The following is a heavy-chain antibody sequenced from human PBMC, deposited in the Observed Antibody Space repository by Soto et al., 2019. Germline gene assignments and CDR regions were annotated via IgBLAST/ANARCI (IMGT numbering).Heavy chain of an antibody. V-gene: IGHV4-31*03. CDR2: MYYSGST. CDR3: VRHPGGSGYYLYFDY. Sequence: QVQLQESGPGLVKPSQTLSLTCTVSGGSISSGGYYWSWIRQHPGKGLEWIGYMYYSGSTQYNPSLRSRVTMSVDTSKNQFSLKLSSVTAADTAVYYCVRHPGGSGYYLYFDYWGQGTLVTVSS. J-gene: IGHJ4*02. D-gene: IGHD3-22*01. CDR1: GGSISSGGYY.